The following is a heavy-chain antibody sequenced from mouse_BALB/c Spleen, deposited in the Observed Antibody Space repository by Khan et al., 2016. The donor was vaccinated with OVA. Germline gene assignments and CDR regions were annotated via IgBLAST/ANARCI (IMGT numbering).Heavy chain of an antibody. CDR3: ARSTYRFAFVY. Sequence: EVQLQESGPSLVKPSQTLSLTCSVSGDSITSGYWCWIQKFPGNKLEYMGYIIYSGSTYYNPSLKSRISITRHTSKNRYSLQLNSVTTEDTATCYCARSTYRFAFVYWGQGTLVTVSA. D-gene: IGHD2-14*01. CDR2: IIYSGST. J-gene: IGHJ3*01. V-gene: IGHV3-8*02. CDR1: GDSITSGY.